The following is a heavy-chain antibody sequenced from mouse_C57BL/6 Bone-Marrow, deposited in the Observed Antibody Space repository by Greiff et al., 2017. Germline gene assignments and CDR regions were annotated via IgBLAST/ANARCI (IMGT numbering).Heavy chain of an antibody. CDR3: ARGNRYYGSSYWYFDV. CDR2: IHPNSGST. D-gene: IGHD1-1*01. Sequence: QVQLQQPGAELVKPGASVKLSCKASGYTFTSYWMHWVKQRPGQGLEWIGMIHPNSGSTNYNEKFKSKATLTVDKSSSTAYMQLSSLTSEDSAVYYCARGNRYYGSSYWYFDVWGTGTTVTVSS. J-gene: IGHJ1*03. V-gene: IGHV1-64*01. CDR1: GYTFTSYW.